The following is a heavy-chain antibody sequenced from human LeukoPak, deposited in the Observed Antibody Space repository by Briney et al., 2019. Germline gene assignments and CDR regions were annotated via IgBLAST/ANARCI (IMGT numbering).Heavy chain of an antibody. CDR1: GYTFTGYY. CDR3: ARAVEYYDFWSGYYQYYFDY. CDR2: INPNSGGT. J-gene: IGHJ4*02. V-gene: IGHV1-2*04. Sequence: ASVKVSCKASGYTFTGYYMHWVRQAPEQGLEWMGWINPNSGGTNYAQKFQGWVTMTRDTSISTAYMELSRLRSDDTAVYYCARAVEYYDFWSGYYQYYFDYWGQGTLVTVSS. D-gene: IGHD3-3*01.